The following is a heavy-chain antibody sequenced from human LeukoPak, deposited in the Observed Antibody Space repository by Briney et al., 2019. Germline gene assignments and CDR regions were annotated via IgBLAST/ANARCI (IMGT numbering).Heavy chain of an antibody. J-gene: IGHJ4*02. CDR1: GFTFSSYE. CDR2: ISSSGSTI. CDR3: AREVDSSGWYRADY. Sequence: GGSLRLSCAASGFTFSSYEMNWVRQAPGKGLEWVSYISSSGSTIYYADSVKGRFTISRDNSKNTLYLQMNSLRAEDTAVYYCAREVDSSGWYRADYWGQGTLVTVSS. D-gene: IGHD6-19*01. V-gene: IGHV3-48*03.